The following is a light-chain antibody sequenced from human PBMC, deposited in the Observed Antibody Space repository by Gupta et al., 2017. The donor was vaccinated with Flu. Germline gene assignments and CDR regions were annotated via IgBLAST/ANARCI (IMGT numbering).Light chain of an antibody. V-gene: IGKV4-1*01. CDR3: QQYYNAPWS. CDR2: CAS. J-gene: IGKJ1*01. Sequence: NCKSSQTVLFSSNNENYLAWYQQKPGQPPKLLSNCASTRESGVPDRFSGSGSGTEFTLTISNLQAEDVSVYYCQQYYNAPWSFGQGTKVEIK. CDR1: QTVLFSSNNENY.